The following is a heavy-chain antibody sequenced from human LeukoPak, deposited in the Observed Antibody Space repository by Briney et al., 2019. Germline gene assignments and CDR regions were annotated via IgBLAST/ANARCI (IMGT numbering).Heavy chain of an antibody. D-gene: IGHD7-27*01. CDR2: MSSSGTTI. Sequence: GGSLRLSCAASAFTFGDYYMHWIRQAPGKGLEWVSYMSSSGTTIYYADSVKGRFAISRDNAKKSLYLQMNSLRAEDTAVYYCGRGHWGLDYWGQGTLVTVSS. CDR3: GRGHWGLDY. V-gene: IGHV3-11*04. J-gene: IGHJ4*02. CDR1: AFTFGDYY.